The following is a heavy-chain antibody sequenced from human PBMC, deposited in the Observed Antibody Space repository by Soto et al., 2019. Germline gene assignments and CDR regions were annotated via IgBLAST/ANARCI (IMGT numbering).Heavy chain of an antibody. CDR3: AARYNWNYFDY. V-gene: IGHV4-39*01. CDR2: IYYSGST. Sequence: SETLSLTCTVSGGSISSSSYYWGWIRQPPGKGLEWIGSIYYSGSTYYNPSLKSRVTISVDTSKNQFSLKLSSVTAADTAVYYCAARYNWNYFDYWGQGTLVTVSS. CDR1: GGSISSSSYY. D-gene: IGHD1-20*01. J-gene: IGHJ4*02.